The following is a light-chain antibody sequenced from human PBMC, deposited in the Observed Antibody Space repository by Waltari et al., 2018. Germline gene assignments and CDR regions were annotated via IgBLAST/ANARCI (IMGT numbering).Light chain of an antibody. CDR2: EAS. CDR3: QQYDAYPYT. Sequence: DIQMTQSPSILSASIGDRVTITCRASQNIYNWLAWYQQKPGRAPNLLIYEASNLESGVPARFSGIGSGTEFTLTINSLQPDDFATYYCQQYDAYPYTFGQGAKLEIK. V-gene: IGKV1-5*03. CDR1: QNIYNW. J-gene: IGKJ2*01.